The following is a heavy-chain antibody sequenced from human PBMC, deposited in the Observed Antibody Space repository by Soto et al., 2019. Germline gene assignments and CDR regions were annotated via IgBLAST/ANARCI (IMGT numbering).Heavy chain of an antibody. J-gene: IGHJ4*02. CDR2: IYYIENT. CDR1: GGSISSSSNH. CDR3: ATHPPYGPLDH. Sequence: QLQLQESGPGLVKPSETLSLTCTVSGGSISSSSNHWGWIRQPPGKGLEWIGNIYYIENTYYNPSLRRRVTISVDTSKNQFSLRLPSVTAADTAVYYCATHPPYGPLDHWGQGTLVTVSS. V-gene: IGHV4-39*01. D-gene: IGHD4-17*01.